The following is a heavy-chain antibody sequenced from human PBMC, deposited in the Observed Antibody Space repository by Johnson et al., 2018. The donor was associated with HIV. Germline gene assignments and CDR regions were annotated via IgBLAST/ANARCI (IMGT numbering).Heavy chain of an antibody. CDR1: GFTFSSYW. V-gene: IGHV3-7*01. D-gene: IGHD5-24*01. Sequence: VQLVESGGGLVQPGGSLRLSCAASGFTFSSYWMSWVRQAPGTGLAWVANRKQAGREQSYVDSVKGRFTISRDNAKNSLYLQMKSLRVEDTAVYYCARDGPWLQSQRDAFDFWGQGTMVTVSS. J-gene: IGHJ3*01. CDR2: RKQAGREQ. CDR3: ARDGPWLQSQRDAFDF.